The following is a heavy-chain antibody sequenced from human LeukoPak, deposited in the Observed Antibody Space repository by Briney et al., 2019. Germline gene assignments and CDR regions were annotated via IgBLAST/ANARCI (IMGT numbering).Heavy chain of an antibody. CDR2: IYPGDSET. CDR3: ATPLDRGGFDY. J-gene: IGHJ4*02. Sequence: GESLKISCKGSGYRFTNYRIAWVRQVPGKGLEWMGIIYPGDSETTYSPSFQGHVTISADKSISTAYLQWSSLKASDTAMYYCATPLDRGGFDYWGQGTLVTVSS. CDR1: GYRFTNYR. D-gene: IGHD3-10*01. V-gene: IGHV5-51*01.